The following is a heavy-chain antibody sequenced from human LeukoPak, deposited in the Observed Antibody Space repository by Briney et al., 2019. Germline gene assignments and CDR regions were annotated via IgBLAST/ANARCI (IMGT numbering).Heavy chain of an antibody. V-gene: IGHV4-59*01. CDR2: LYPSGST. CDR1: GGSINSGY. CDR3: AGRHYPLEY. Sequence: SETLSLTCSVSGGSINSGYWSWIRQPPGKGLEWIGLLYPSGSTNYNPSLKSRVTISVDTSRIQFSLKLSSMTAADTAVYYCAGRHYPLEYWGQGTLVTVSS. D-gene: IGHD1-26*01. J-gene: IGHJ4*02.